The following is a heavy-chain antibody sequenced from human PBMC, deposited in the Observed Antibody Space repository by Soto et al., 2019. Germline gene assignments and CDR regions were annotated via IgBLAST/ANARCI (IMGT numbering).Heavy chain of an antibody. D-gene: IGHD2-2*02. V-gene: IGHV1-69*06. Sequence: QVQLVQSGAEVKTPGSSLKVSCTVSGSRFSNYVISWVRQAPGHGLEWLGRIIPIFNSTQYAQKFQGRVTITADKSTNTASLELSSLRSDDRAVYYCVREGRGKKAGYNGLVSLGYWGQGTLVTVSS. CDR1: GSRFSNYV. CDR2: IIPIFNST. J-gene: IGHJ4*02. CDR3: VREGRGKKAGYNGLVSLGY.